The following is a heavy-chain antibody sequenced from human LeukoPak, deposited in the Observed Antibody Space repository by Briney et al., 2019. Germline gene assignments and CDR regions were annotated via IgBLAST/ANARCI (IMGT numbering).Heavy chain of an antibody. V-gene: IGHV4-38-2*02. CDR1: GYSISNGYY. CDR2: IYHSGST. CDR3: ARVEIFGVVIIDY. J-gene: IGHJ4*02. Sequence: SETLSLTCTVSGYSISNGYYWGWIRPPPGKGLEWIGSIYHSGSTYYNPSLKSRVTISVDTSKNQFSLKLSSVTAADTAVYYCARVEIFGVVIIDYWGQGTLVTVSS. D-gene: IGHD3-3*01.